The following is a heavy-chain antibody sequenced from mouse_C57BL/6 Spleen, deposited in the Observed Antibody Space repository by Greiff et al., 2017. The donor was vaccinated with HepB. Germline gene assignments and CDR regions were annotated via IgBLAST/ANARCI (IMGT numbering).Heavy chain of an antibody. J-gene: IGHJ3*01. V-gene: IGHV1-19*01. CDR1: GYTFTDYY. CDR2: INPYNGGT. CDR3: ARDGYDWFAY. D-gene: IGHD2-2*01. Sequence: VQLQQSGPVLVKPGASVKMSCKASGYTFTDYYMNWVKQSHGKSLEWIGVINPYNGGTSYNQKFKGKATLTVDKSSSTAYMELNSLTSEDSAVYYCARDGYDWFAYWGQGTLVTVSA.